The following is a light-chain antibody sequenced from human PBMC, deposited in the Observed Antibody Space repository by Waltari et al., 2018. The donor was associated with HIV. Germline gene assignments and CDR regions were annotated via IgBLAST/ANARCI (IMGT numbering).Light chain of an antibody. CDR3: QAWDTNSVV. CDR2: DVT. J-gene: IGLJ2*01. V-gene: IGLV2-11*01. CDR1: SSNVGGYNY. Sequence: QSALTQPPSVSGSPGQSVTISCTGTSSNVGGYNYVSWYQQHPGKAPKLLIYDVTKRPSGIPERFSGSNSGNTATLLISGTQAMDEADYNCQAWDTNSVVFGGGTRLTVL.